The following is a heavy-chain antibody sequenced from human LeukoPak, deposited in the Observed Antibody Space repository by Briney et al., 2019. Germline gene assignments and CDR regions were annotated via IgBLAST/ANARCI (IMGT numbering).Heavy chain of an antibody. CDR1: GFSFSSYG. V-gene: IGHV3-33*01. CDR2: IWDDGSTK. Sequence: PGGTLRLSCAASGFSFSSYGMHWVRQAPGKGLEWVAVIWDDGSTKYYADSVRGRFSVSRDNSKNTLYLQMDSLRAEDTAVYYCARSTAVTLQSFDYWGQGTLVTVSS. CDR3: ARSTAVTLQSFDY. J-gene: IGHJ4*02. D-gene: IGHD4-17*01.